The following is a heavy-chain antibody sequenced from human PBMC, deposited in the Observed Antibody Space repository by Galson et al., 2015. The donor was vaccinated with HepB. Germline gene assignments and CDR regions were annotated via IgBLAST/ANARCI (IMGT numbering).Heavy chain of an antibody. CDR1: GFIFRHHA. CDR2: INGRGSTR. D-gene: IGHD3-16*01. V-gene: IGHV3-23*01. CDR3: VKEGAWFGGDWFDP. J-gene: IGHJ5*02. Sequence: SLRLSCAGSGFIFRHHAMAWIRQAPGKGLEWVSGINGRGSTRSYSDAVKGRFSISRDNSKDTVFLQMDNLRPENTAVYYCVKEGAWFGGDWFDPWGQGALVTVS.